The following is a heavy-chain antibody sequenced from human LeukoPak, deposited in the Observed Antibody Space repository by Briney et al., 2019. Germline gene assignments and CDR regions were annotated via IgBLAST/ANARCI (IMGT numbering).Heavy chain of an antibody. J-gene: IGHJ2*01. V-gene: IGHV1-69*04. Sequence: SVKVSCKASGGTFSSYAISWVRQAPGQGLEWMGRIIPILGIANYAQKFQGRVTITADKSTSTAYMELSSLRSEDTAMYYCARPDYGDYNWYFDLWGRGTLVTVSS. CDR2: IIPILGIA. D-gene: IGHD4-17*01. CDR3: ARPDYGDYNWYFDL. CDR1: GGTFSSYA.